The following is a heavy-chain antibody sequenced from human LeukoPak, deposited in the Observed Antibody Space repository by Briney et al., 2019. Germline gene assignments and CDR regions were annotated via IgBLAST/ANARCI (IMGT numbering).Heavy chain of an antibody. D-gene: IGHD2-2*01. CDR3: ARGFVVVPAAMAY. CDR1: GYTFTSYY. J-gene: IGHJ4*02. V-gene: IGHV1-8*02. Sequence: GASVKVSCKASGYTFTSYYMHWVRQATGQGLEWMGWMNPNSGNTGYAQKFQGRVTMTRNTSISTAYMELSSLRSEDTAVYYCARGFVVVPAAMAYWGQGTLVTVSS. CDR2: MNPNSGNT.